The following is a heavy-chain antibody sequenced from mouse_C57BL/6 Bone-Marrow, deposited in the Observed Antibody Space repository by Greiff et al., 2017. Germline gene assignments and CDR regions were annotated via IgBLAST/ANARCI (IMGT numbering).Heavy chain of an antibody. CDR1: GYTFTRYW. CDR3: TRDWVFDD. Sequence: VQLQQPGAELVKPGASVKLSCKASGYTFTRYWMHWVKQRPGRGLEWIGRIDPTSGGTKYTEKFKSKATLTVDKPSSTAYLQLSSLTSEDCAVYYCTRDWVFDDWGKGTTLTVSS. V-gene: IGHV1-72*01. J-gene: IGHJ2*01. D-gene: IGHD4-1*01. CDR2: IDPTSGGT.